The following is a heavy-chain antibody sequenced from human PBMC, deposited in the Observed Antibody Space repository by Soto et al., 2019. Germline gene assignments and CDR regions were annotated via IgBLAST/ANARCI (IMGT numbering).Heavy chain of an antibody. Sequence: ASVKVSCKASGYTFTYCSYCSLHWLQQAPGQGLERMRWITLCNGNTSYAQKFQGRVTMTRNTSISTAYMELSSLRSEDTAVYYCARTLYGDNVDYWGQGTLVTVSS. V-gene: IGHV1-8*01. J-gene: IGHJ4*02. CDR3: ARTLYGDNVDY. CDR2: ITLCNGNT. D-gene: IGHD4-17*01. CDR1: GYTFTYCS.